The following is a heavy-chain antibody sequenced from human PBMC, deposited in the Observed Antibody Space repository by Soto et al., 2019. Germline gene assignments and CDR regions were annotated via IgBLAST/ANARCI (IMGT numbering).Heavy chain of an antibody. J-gene: IGHJ4*02. D-gene: IGHD3-16*02. CDR2: IYYSGST. CDR3: ARVRAAGRYIWGSYHDY. V-gene: IGHV4-31*03. CDR1: GGSISSGGYY. Sequence: QVQLQESGPGLVKPSQTLSLTCTVSGGSISSGGYYWSWIRQHPGKGLEWIGYIYYSGSTYYNPSRKRRVIISLDTYKNQFSLKLSSVTAADTAVYYWARVRAAGRYIWGSYHDYWGQGTLVTVSS.